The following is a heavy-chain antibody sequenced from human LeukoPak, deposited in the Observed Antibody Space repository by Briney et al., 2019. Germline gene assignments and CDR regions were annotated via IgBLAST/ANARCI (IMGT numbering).Heavy chain of an antibody. CDR2: ISAYSGNT. CDR3: ARDFDDSSGYYCPDY. V-gene: IGHV1-18*01. D-gene: IGHD3-22*01. J-gene: IGHJ4*02. CDR1: GYTFTSYG. Sequence: GASVKVSCKASGYTFTSYGISWVRQAPGQGLEWMGWISAYSGNTNYAQKLQGRVTMTTDTSTSTAYMELRSLRSDDTAVYYCARDFDDSSGYYCPDYGGQGTLVTVSS.